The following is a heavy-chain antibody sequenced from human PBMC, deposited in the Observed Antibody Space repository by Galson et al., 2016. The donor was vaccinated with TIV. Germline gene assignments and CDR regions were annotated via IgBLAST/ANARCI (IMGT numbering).Heavy chain of an antibody. J-gene: IGHJ4*02. V-gene: IGHV4-39*02. CDR1: GGSIVTSRHY. CDR2: IYYSGST. CDR3: ATNLMVRGYLIPYSFDS. Sequence: SETLSLTCTVSGGSIVTSRHYWGWIRQPPGKGLEWIGSIYYSGSTYYNPSLKNRVAISLDTSKNHFSLKLSSVTAADTAVYFCATNLMVRGYLIPYSFDSWGQGTLVTVSS. D-gene: IGHD3-10*01.